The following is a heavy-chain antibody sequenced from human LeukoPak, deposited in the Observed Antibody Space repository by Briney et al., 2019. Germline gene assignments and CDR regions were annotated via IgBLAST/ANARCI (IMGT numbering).Heavy chain of an antibody. Sequence: GASVKVSSKASGYTFPDNYIHWVRQAPGQGLEWMGRVNSDSGGINYAQKFQGRVTMTRDTSINTAFVELRRLRSDDTATYYCARAQNYHDRSGYSDDTFDVWGHGTMITVSS. CDR3: ARAQNYHDRSGYSDDTFDV. CDR1: GYTFPDNY. J-gene: IGHJ3*01. V-gene: IGHV1-2*06. CDR2: VNSDSGGI. D-gene: IGHD3-22*01.